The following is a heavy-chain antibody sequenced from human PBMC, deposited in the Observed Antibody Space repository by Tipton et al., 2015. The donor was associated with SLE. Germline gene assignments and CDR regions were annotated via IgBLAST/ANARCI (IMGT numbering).Heavy chain of an antibody. Sequence: QSGPEVKKPGASVKVSCKASGYTFTSYGISWVRQAPGQGLEWMGWISAYNGNTNYAQKLQGRVTMTTDTSTSTAYMELRSLRSDDTAVYYCARDGTKYYYDSSGYYYYGMDVWGQGTTVTVSS. V-gene: IGHV1-18*01. CDR1: GYTFTSYG. D-gene: IGHD3-22*01. CDR3: ARDGTKYYYDSSGYYYYGMDV. J-gene: IGHJ6*02. CDR2: ISAYNGNT.